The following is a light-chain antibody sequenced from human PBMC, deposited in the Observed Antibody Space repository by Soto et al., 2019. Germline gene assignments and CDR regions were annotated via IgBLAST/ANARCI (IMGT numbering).Light chain of an antibody. V-gene: IGKV1-5*01. Sequence: DVQMTQSPYTLSASLGDRVTITCRASQSISSWLAWYQQKPGKAPKLLIYDASSLESGVPSRFSGSGSGTEFTLTISSLQPDDFATYYCQQYNSYWTFGQGTKVDI. CDR3: QQYNSYWT. CDR2: DAS. J-gene: IGKJ1*01. CDR1: QSISSW.